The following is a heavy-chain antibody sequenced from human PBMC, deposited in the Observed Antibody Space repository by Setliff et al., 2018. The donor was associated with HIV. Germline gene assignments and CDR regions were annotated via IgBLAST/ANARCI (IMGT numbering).Heavy chain of an antibody. J-gene: IGHJ3*02. D-gene: IGHD4-17*01. Sequence: SETLSLTCTVSGGSISSSPYYWGWSRQHPGKGLEWIGSIDYSGSTFYNPSLKSRVSISVDTSKNQFSLRLNSGTAADTAVYYCAREQTTETTMGFAFESWGKRTGGTVSS. V-gene: IGHV4-39*07. CDR3: AREQTTETTMGFAFES. CDR1: GGSISSSPYY. CDR2: IDYSGST.